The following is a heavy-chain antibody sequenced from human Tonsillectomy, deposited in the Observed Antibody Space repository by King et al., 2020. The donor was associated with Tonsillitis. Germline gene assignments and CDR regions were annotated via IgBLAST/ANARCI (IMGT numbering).Heavy chain of an antibody. V-gene: IGHV4-59*01. CDR2: IYDSGST. J-gene: IGHJ3*02. Sequence: QLQESGPGLVKTSETLALTCTVSGGSINSYYWNWIRQPPGKGLEWVGDIYDSGSTNDNPSLKSRFTISVDTSKNRFSLRLSSVTAADTAVYYCARIRCTSTSCYIRNAFDIWGQGTMVTVSS. D-gene: IGHD2-2*02. CDR3: ARIRCTSTSCYIRNAFDI. CDR1: GGSINSYY.